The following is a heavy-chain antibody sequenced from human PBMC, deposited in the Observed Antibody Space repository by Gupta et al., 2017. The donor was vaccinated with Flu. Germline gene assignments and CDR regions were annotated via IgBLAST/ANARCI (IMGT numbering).Heavy chain of an antibody. CDR3: VRGPTSRLFRGTTGGDY. V-gene: IGHV5-51*03. D-gene: IGHD3-10*01. CDR1: GYNFPIYW. CDR2: IYPGDSDT. Sequence: EVQLVQSGAEVKKPGESLKISCKASGYNFPIYWIGWVRQLPGKGLEWMGIIYPGDSDTRYSPSFQGQVTISADKSITTAYVQWNSLKASDTAMYYCVRGPTSRLFRGTTGGDYWGHGTQVTDSS. J-gene: IGHJ4*01.